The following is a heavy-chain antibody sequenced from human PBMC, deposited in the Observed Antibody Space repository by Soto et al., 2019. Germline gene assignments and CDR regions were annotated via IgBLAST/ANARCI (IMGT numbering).Heavy chain of an antibody. CDR3: AKGVVREPAYFDY. CDR1: GFTFSAFA. J-gene: IGHJ4*02. CDR2: ISYDGRNE. V-gene: IGHV3-30*18. Sequence: LRLSCTVSGFTFSAFAMYWVRQAPGKGLEWVALISYDGRNEDYAESVRGRFTISRDNSKNTLYLDMNSLSAEDSAVYFCAKGVVREPAYFDYWGQGTLVTVSS. D-gene: IGHD3-10*01.